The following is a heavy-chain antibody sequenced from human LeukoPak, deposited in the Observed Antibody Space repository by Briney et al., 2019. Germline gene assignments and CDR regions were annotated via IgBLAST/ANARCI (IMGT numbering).Heavy chain of an antibody. CDR3: ARLLGESTIYDL. J-gene: IGHJ5*02. D-gene: IGHD3-16*01. V-gene: IGHV3-7*01. Sequence: GGSLRLSCAGSGFTLNRHWMSWVRQAPGKGLGWVASIRQNGNEKYYVDSVKGRFIISRDNAEKSVSLQMNSLRDEDTAIYYCARLLGESTIYDLWGQGTLVTVSS. CDR2: IRQNGNEK. CDR1: GFTLNRHW.